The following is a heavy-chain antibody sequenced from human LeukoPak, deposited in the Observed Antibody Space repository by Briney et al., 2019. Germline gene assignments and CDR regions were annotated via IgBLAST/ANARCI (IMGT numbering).Heavy chain of an antibody. CDR1: GGTFSSYA. Sequence: SVKVSCKASGGTFSSYAISWVRQAPGQGLEWMGGIIPIFGTANYAQKFQGRVTITADESTSTAYMELSSLRSEDTAVYYCARDRIGITMARGVIGWFDPWGQGTLVTVSS. D-gene: IGHD3-10*01. V-gene: IGHV1-69*13. J-gene: IGHJ5*02. CDR3: ARDRIGITMARGVIGWFDP. CDR2: IIPIFGTA.